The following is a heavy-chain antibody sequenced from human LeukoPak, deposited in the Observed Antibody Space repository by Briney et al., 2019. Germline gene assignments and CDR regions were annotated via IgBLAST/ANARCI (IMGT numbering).Heavy chain of an antibody. CDR3: ASVVTAITVFGAFDI. V-gene: IGHV3-33*01. CDR1: GFSFSAYG. D-gene: IGHD2-21*02. Sequence: GGSLRLSCAASGFSFSAYGVHWVRQAPGKGLEWVAVIWYDGSSKDYADSVKGRFTLSRDNSKNTLYLQMNSLRAEDTAVYYCASVVTAITVFGAFDIWGQGTMVTVSS. J-gene: IGHJ3*02. CDR2: IWYDGSSK.